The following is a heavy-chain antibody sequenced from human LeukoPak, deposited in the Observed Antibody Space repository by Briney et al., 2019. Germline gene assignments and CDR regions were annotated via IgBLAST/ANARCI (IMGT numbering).Heavy chain of an antibody. J-gene: IGHJ4*02. Sequence: GGSLRLSCAASGFTFSSYSMSWVRQAPGKGLEWVGRIKSKADGETTDYAAPVKGRFTISRDDSNNMVYLQMSSLKVEDTAVYYCAIDEPNYAPYDFDYWGQGTLVTVSS. D-gene: IGHD4/OR15-4a*01. CDR3: AIDEPNYAPYDFDY. V-gene: IGHV3-15*01. CDR2: IKSKADGETT. CDR1: GFTFSSYS.